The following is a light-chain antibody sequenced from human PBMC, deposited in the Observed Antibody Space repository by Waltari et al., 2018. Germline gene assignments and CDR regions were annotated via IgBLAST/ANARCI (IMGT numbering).Light chain of an antibody. CDR3: LQRDRWLT. Sequence: DIVLTQSPATLSLSPCERATLSCRASQSVTNYLAWYQQKPGQAPRLLIYDISTRATAIPARFNGSGSWTDFTLTISSLEPEDFAVYYCLQRDRWLTFGGGTKVEIK. CDR2: DIS. J-gene: IGKJ4*01. CDR1: QSVTNY. V-gene: IGKV3-11*01.